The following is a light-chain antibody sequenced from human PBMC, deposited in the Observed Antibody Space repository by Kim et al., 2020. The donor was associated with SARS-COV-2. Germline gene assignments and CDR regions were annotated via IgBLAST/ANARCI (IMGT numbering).Light chain of an antibody. V-gene: IGKV1-17*01. CDR3: LQHNTYPIT. CDR1: QDIRND. Sequence: SVGARVPITCRTSQDIRNDLGWYQQNPGRAPRLLIYGASSLQSGVPSRFSGSGSGTEFTLTISSLQPEDFATYFCLQHNTYPITFGQGTRLEIK. CDR2: GAS. J-gene: IGKJ5*01.